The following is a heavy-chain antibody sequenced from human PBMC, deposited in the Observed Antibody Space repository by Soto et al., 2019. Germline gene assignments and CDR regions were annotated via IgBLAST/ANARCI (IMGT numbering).Heavy chain of an antibody. CDR1: GYSISSGYY. Sequence: PSEPLSLTCAVSGYSISSGYYWGWVRQPPGQGPEWIGTIYHNGRTYYNPSLNSRVTMSVDTSKNQFSLRLSSVTAADTAVYSCARGAIADQAFDAWGQGTLVTVSS. V-gene: IGHV4-38-2*01. J-gene: IGHJ4*02. D-gene: IGHD6-13*01. CDR3: ARGAIADQAFDA. CDR2: IYHNGRT.